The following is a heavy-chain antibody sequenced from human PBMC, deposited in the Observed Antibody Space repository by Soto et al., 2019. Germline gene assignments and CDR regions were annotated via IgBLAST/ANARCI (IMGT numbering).Heavy chain of an antibody. D-gene: IGHD2-2*01. CDR1: GGSISSGGYY. V-gene: IGHV4-31*03. Sequence: QVQLQESGPGLVKPSQTLSLTCTVSGGSISSGGYYWSWIRQHPGKGLEWIGYIYYSGSTYYNPXXKSRFTISVDXXKXQXXLKLSSVTAADTAVYYCARWRSHCSSTRCYAWFDPWGQGTLVTVSS. J-gene: IGHJ5*02. CDR3: ARWRSHCSSTRCYAWFDP. CDR2: IYYSGST.